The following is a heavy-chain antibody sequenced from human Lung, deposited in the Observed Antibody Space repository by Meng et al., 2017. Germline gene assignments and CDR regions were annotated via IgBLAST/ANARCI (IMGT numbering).Heavy chain of an antibody. CDR1: GGTFSSYA. J-gene: IGHJ4*02. CDR2: IIPILGIA. CDR3: ARGSYCGGDCYFLFDY. Sequence: QVQLGQSGAEVKKPGASVKVPGKASGGTFSSYAISWVRQAPGQGLEWMGGIIPILGIANYAQKFQGRVTITADKSTSTAYMELSSLRSEDTAVYYCARGSYCGGDCYFLFDYWGQGTLVTVSS. D-gene: IGHD2-21*02. V-gene: IGHV1-69*10.